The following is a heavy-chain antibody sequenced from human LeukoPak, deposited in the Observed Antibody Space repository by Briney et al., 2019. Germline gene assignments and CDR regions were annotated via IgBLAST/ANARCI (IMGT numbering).Heavy chain of an antibody. Sequence: SETLSLTCTVSGYSISSGYYWGWIRQPPGKGLEWIGSIYHSGSTYYNPSLKGRVTISVDTSKNQFSLKLSSVTAADTAVYYCARDYGDYGAVAFDIWGQGTMVTVSS. J-gene: IGHJ3*02. D-gene: IGHD4-17*01. CDR1: GYSISSGYY. V-gene: IGHV4-38-2*02. CDR2: IYHSGST. CDR3: ARDYGDYGAVAFDI.